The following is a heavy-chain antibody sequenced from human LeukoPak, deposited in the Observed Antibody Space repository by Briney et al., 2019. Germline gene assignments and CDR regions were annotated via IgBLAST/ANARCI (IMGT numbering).Heavy chain of an antibody. CDR2: IIPIFGTA. V-gene: IGHV1-69*01. J-gene: IGHJ4*02. D-gene: IGHD3-16*02. CDR1: GGTFSSYA. CDR3: ARVGNDYVWGSYRFAPFDY. Sequence: ASVKVSCKASGGTFSSYAISWVRQAPGQGLEWMGGIIPIFGTANYAQKFQGRVTITADESTSTAYMELSSLRSEDTAVYYCARVGNDYVWGSYRFAPFDYWGQGTLVTVSS.